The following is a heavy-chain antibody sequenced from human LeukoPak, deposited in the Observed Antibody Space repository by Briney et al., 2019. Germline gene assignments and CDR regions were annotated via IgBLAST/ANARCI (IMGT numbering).Heavy chain of an antibody. CDR3: ARGALHVFDY. V-gene: IGHV3-48*03. CDR1: GFTFSDYE. D-gene: IGHD3-10*02. CDR2: ISTSGSTT. Sequence: GGSLRLSCAASGFTFSDYEINWVRQAPGKGLEWVSCISTSGSTTYYADSVKGQFTISRDNAKNSLFLQMNTLTVEDTAVYYCARGALHVFDYWGQGTPVTVSS. J-gene: IGHJ4*02.